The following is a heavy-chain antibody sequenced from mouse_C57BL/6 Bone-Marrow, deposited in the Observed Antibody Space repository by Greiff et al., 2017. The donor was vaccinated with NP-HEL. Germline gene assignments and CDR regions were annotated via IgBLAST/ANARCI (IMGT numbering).Heavy chain of an antibody. CDR3: ARKSYYAMDY. J-gene: IGHJ4*01. V-gene: IGHV1-78*01. CDR1: GYTFTDHT. CDR2: IYPRDGST. Sequence: QVQLQQSDAELVKPGASVKISCKVSGYTFTDHTIHWMKQRPEQGLEWIGYIYPRDGSTKYNEKFKGKATLTADKSSSPAYLQLNRLSSADSAVYFCARKSYYAMDYWGQGTSVTVSS.